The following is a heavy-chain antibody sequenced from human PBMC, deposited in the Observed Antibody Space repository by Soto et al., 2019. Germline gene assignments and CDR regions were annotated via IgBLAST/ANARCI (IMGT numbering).Heavy chain of an antibody. V-gene: IGHV6-1*01. J-gene: IGHJ4*02. CDR1: GDSVSSNSAA. Sequence: SQTLSLTCAISGDSVSSNSAAWNWIRQSPSRGLEWLGRTYYRSKWYNDYAVSVKSRITINPDTSKNQFSLKLSSVTAADTAVYYCARHPGYYDILTGYTPYYFDYWGQGILVTVSS. CDR2: TYYRSKWYN. CDR3: ARHPGYYDILTGYTPYYFDY. D-gene: IGHD3-9*01.